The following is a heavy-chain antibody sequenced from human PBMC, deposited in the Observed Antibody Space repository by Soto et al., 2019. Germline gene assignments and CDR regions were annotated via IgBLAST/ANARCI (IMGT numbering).Heavy chain of an antibody. D-gene: IGHD3-3*01. CDR3: ARTLPKLRFVEWLFHLYGMDV. Sequence: SETLSLTCAVYGGSFSGYYWSWIRQPPGKGLEWIGEINHSGSTNYNPSLKSRVTISVDTSKNQFSLKLSSVTAADTAVYYCARTLPKLRFVEWLFHLYGMDVWGQGTTVTVSS. J-gene: IGHJ6*02. CDR2: INHSGST. V-gene: IGHV4-34*01. CDR1: GGSFSGYY.